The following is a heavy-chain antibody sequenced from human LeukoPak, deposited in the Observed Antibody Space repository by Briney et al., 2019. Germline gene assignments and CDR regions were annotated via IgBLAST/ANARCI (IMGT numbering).Heavy chain of an antibody. Sequence: SETLSLTCTVSGGSISSGSYYWSWIWQPAGKGLEWIGRIYTSGSTNYNPSLKSRVTISVDTSKNQFSLKLSSVTAADTAVYYCARGSDIWGQGTMVTVSS. J-gene: IGHJ3*02. CDR3: ARGSDI. CDR1: GGSISSGSYY. V-gene: IGHV4-61*02. CDR2: IYTSGST.